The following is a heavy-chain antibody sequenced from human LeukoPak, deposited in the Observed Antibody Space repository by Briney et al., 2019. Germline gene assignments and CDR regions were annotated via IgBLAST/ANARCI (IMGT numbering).Heavy chain of an antibody. D-gene: IGHD6-6*01. CDR1: GGSFSGYY. CDR2: INHSGST. V-gene: IGHV4-34*01. CDR3: ARLLKKAARPGWFDP. Sequence: PSETLSLTCAVYGGSFSGYYWSWIRQPPGKGLEWIGEINHSGSTNYNPSLKSRVTISVDTSKNQFSLKLSSVTAADTAVYYCARLLKKAARPGWFDPWGQGTLVTVSS. J-gene: IGHJ5*02.